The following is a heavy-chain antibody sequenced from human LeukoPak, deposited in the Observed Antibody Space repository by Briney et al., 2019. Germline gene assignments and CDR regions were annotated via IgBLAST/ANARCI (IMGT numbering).Heavy chain of an antibody. Sequence: SETLSLTCTVSGGSISSSSYYWGWIRQPAGKGLEWIGRIYTSGSTNYTPSLKSRVTMSVDTSKNQFSLKLSSVAAADTAVYYCARGSGNASGWPYWGQGTLVTVSS. CDR1: GGSISSSSYY. D-gene: IGHD6-19*01. V-gene: IGHV4-61*02. J-gene: IGHJ4*02. CDR3: ARGSGNASGWPY. CDR2: IYTSGST.